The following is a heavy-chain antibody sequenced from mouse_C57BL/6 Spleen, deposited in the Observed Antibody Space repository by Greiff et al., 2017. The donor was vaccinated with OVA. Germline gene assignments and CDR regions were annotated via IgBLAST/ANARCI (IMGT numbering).Heavy chain of an antibody. CDR2: ISYDGSN. Sequence: EVKLQESGPGLVKPSQSLSLTCSVTGYSITSGYYWNWIRQFPGNKLEWMGYISYDGSNNYNPSLKNRISITRDTSKNQFFLKLNSVTTEDTATYYCAREGSSGYLAWFAYWGQGTLVTVSA. D-gene: IGHD3-2*02. J-gene: IGHJ3*01. CDR1: GYSITSGYY. CDR3: AREGSSGYLAWFAY. V-gene: IGHV3-6*01.